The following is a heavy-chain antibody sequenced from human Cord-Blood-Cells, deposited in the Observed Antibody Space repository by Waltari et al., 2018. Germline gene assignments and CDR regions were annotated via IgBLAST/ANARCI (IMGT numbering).Heavy chain of an antibody. Sequence: QVQLQQWGAGLLKPSETLSLTCAVYGGSFSGYYWSWTGQPPGKGLEGIGEINHSRSTNHNPSLKSRVTISVDTSKNQFSLKLSSVTAADTAVYYCARSWGYSSSSYYGMDVWGQGTTVTVSS. CDR3: ARSWGYSSSSYYGMDV. V-gene: IGHV4-34*01. D-gene: IGHD6-6*01. J-gene: IGHJ6*02. CDR2: INHSRST. CDR1: GGSFSGYY.